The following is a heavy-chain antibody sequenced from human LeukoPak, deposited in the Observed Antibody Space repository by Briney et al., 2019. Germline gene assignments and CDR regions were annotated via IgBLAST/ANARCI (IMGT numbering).Heavy chain of an antibody. CDR2: INPDSGGT. D-gene: IGHD3-9*01. J-gene: IGHJ3*02. Sequence: GASVKVSCKASGYTFTGHYMHWVRQAPGQGLEWMGWINPDSGGTKYAQKFQGRVTMTRDTSISTAYMELSSLRSEDTAVYYCARVSAAYYDILTGYPDDAFDIWGQGTMVTVSS. V-gene: IGHV1-2*02. CDR1: GYTFTGHY. CDR3: ARVSAAYYDILTGYPDDAFDI.